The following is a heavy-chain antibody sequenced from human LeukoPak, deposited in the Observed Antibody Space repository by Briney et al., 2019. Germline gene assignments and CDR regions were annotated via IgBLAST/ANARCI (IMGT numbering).Heavy chain of an antibody. Sequence: ASETLSLSCTVSGGSINSFYWSWIRQPPGRGLEWIGFVHHTGSTNYDPSLKSRVTMSIDTSKNQFSLTLKSVTAADTAVYYCATEMSGYWYFDFWGRGTLVTVSS. V-gene: IGHV4-59*13. CDR1: GGSINSFY. D-gene: IGHD3-10*01. J-gene: IGHJ2*01. CDR2: VHHTGST. CDR3: ATEMSGYWYFDF.